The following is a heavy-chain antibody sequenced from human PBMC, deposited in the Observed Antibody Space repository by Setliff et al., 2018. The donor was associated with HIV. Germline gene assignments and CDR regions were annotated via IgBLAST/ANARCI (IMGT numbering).Heavy chain of an antibody. Sequence: SETLSLTCAVSGGSISSGGYSWGWIRQAPGKGLEWIANIYRSGNTYNNPYLKSRVTMSLDTSKNQVSLRLTSVTAADTAIYYCARRTIWGDAFDVWGQGTMVTVSS. CDR2: IYRSGNT. J-gene: IGHJ3*01. V-gene: IGHV4-30-4*07. CDR3: ARRTIWGDAFDV. D-gene: IGHD3-16*01. CDR1: GGSISSGGYS.